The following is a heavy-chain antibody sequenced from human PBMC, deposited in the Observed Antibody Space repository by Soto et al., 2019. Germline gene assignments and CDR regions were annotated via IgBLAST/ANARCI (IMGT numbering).Heavy chain of an antibody. V-gene: IGHV2-5*02. J-gene: IGHJ4*02. Sequence: QITLNESGPTPVKPRQPLTLTCTFSGFSLTTSGVGVGWIRQSQGKAPEGLALIYWDDDKRYSPSLKSRLTITKDTSKNQVVLTIADLDPADTATYYCAHRVLRTVFGLVTTTAIYFDFWGQGTPVAVSS. CDR3: AHRVLRTVFGLVTTTAIYFDF. CDR2: IYWDDDK. CDR1: GFSLTTSGVG. D-gene: IGHD3-3*01.